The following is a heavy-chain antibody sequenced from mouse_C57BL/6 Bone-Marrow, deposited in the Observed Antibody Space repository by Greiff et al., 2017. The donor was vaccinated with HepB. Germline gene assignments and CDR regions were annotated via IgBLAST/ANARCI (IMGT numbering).Heavy chain of an antibody. CDR1: GYSITSGYY. CDR2: ISYDGSN. CDR3: ARELGLRRGYYFDY. V-gene: IGHV3-6*01. Sequence: ESGPGLVKPSQSLSLTCSVTGYSITSGYYWNWIRQFPGNKLEWMGYISYDGSNNYNPSLKNRISITRDPSKNQFFLKLNSVTTEDTATYYCARELGLRRGYYFDYWGQGTTLTVSS. D-gene: IGHD2-2*01. J-gene: IGHJ2*01.